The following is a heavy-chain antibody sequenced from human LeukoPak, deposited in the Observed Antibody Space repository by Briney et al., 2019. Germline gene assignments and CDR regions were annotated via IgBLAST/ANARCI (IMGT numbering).Heavy chain of an antibody. CDR3: ARDPWFGGHYYMDV. Sequence: ASVKVSCKASGYTFTSYAMHWVRQAPGQRLEWMGWINAGNGNTKYSQEFQGRVTITRDTSASTAYMELSSLRSEDTAVYYCARDPWFGGHYYMDVWGKGTTVTISS. CDR1: GYTFTSYA. D-gene: IGHD3-10*01. CDR2: INAGNGNT. J-gene: IGHJ6*03. V-gene: IGHV1-3*03.